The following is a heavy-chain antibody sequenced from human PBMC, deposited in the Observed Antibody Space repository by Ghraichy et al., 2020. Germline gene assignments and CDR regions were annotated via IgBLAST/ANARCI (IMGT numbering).Heavy chain of an antibody. CDR2: IYSGGSM. Sequence: GESLNISCEASGFTVSNNYVGWVRQAPGKGLEWLSVIYSGGSMYYADSVKGRFINSRDTSRNTVYLQMNSLTAEDTAIYYCATGKPIGANGVDYWGQGTLDTVSS. CDR3: ATGKPIGANGVDY. J-gene: IGHJ4*02. V-gene: IGHV3-53*01. D-gene: IGHD4/OR15-4a*01. CDR1: GFTVSNNY.